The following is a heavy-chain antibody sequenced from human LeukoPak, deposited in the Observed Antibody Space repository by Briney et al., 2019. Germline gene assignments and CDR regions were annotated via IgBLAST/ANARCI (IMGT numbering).Heavy chain of an antibody. Sequence: SETLSLTCTVSGGSTSGDYWSWIRQPPGKGLEWIGYVFYSGSTSYNPSFRSRVTMSVDMSKTQFSLKLSSVTAADTAVYYCARHIAVTYAAFDKWGQGTTVTVSS. CDR3: ARHIAVTYAAFDK. CDR2: VFYSGST. D-gene: IGHD6-19*01. CDR1: GGSTSGDY. J-gene: IGHJ3*02. V-gene: IGHV4-59*08.